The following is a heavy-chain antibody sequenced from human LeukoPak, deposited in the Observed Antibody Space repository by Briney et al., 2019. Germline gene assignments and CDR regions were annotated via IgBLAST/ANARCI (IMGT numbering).Heavy chain of an antibody. D-gene: IGHD3-3*01. CDR1: GYSISNGYY. V-gene: IGHV4-38-2*02. CDR3: ARGAEYYAIWRGYAGYSDY. Sequence: SETLSLTCTVSGYSISNGYYWGWVRQPPGKGLEWVGSIYHRGSTYYNPSLRSRVTISLDRSKKKFSLKLTSVTAADTAVYFCARGAEYYAIWRGYAGYSDYWGQGISVTVSS. J-gene: IGHJ4*02. CDR2: IYHRGST.